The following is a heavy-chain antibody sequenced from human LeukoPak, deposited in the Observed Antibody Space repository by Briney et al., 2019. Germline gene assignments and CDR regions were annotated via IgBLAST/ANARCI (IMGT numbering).Heavy chain of an antibody. V-gene: IGHV3-30*02. CDR3: AKVSGILTGYYYYYFDY. CDR1: GFTFSNFA. J-gene: IGHJ4*02. Sequence: GGSLRLSCAASGFTFSNFAMHWVRQAPGKGLEWVAFIRYDGSNKYYADSVKGRFTISRDNSKNTLYLQMNSLRAEDTAVYYCAKVSGILTGYYYYYFDYWGQGTLVTVSS. CDR2: IRYDGSNK. D-gene: IGHD3-9*01.